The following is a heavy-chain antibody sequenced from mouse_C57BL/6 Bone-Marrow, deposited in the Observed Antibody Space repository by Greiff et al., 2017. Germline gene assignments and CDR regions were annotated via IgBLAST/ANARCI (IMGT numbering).Heavy chain of an antibody. Sequence: EVKLVESGGDLVKPGGSLKLSCAASGFTFSSYGMSWVRQTPDKRLEWVATISSGGSYTYYPDSVKGRFTISRDKAKNTLYLQMSSLKSEDTAMYSFARKNYLYYWGQGTTLTVSA. V-gene: IGHV5-6*02. CDR2: ISSGGSYT. CDR3: ARKNYLYY. CDR1: GFTFSSYG. J-gene: IGHJ2*01.